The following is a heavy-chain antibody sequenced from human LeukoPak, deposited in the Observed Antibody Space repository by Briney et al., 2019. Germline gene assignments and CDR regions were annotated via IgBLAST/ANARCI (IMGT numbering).Heavy chain of an antibody. CDR1: RYTFTGYY. D-gene: IGHD6-19*01. CDR2: ISPNSGGT. CDR3: ARPDSSGWYVRDAFDI. V-gene: IGHV1-2*06. Sequence: ASVKVSCKASRYTFTGYYMHWVRQAPGQGLEWMGRISPNSGGTNYAQKFQGRVTMTRDTSISTAYMELSRLRSDDTAVYYCARPDSSGWYVRDAFDIWGQGTMVTVSS. J-gene: IGHJ3*02.